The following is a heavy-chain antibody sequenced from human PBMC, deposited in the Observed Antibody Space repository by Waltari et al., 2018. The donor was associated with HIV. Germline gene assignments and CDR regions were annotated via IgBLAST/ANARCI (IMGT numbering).Heavy chain of an antibody. CDR3: ARGYTYQGRGWYFDL. Sequence: QVQLQQWGAGLLKPSETLSLTCAVYGGSFSGYYWSWIRQPPGKGLEWIGEINHSGSTNYNPSLKSRVTISVDTSKNQFSLKLSSVTAADTAVYYCARGYTYQGRGWYFDLWGRGTLVTVSS. J-gene: IGHJ2*01. CDR2: INHSGST. V-gene: IGHV4-34*01. D-gene: IGHD3-16*01. CDR1: GGSFSGYY.